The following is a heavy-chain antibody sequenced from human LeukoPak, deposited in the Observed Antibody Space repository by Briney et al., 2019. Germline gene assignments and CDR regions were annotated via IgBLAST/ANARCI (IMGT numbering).Heavy chain of an antibody. Sequence: GGSLRLSCTASGFTVSYNYMSWVRQAPGKGLEWVAVIGDTGRAKYYADSVEGRFTASRDNSKNTLYLEMNSLRYDDTALYYCAREAAWGNWYFDLWGRGTLVTVSS. CDR2: IGDTGRAK. CDR3: AREAAWGNWYFDL. CDR1: GFTVSYNY. J-gene: IGHJ2*01. V-gene: IGHV3-30*03. D-gene: IGHD3-16*01.